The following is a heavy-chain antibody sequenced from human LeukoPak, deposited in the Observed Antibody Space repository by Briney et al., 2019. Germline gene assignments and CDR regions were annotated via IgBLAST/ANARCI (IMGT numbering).Heavy chain of an antibody. J-gene: IGHJ4*02. V-gene: IGHV3-21*01. CDR1: GFTFSSYS. Sequence: GGSLRLSCAASGFTFSSYSMNWVRQAPGKGLEWVSSISSNSSYIYYADSVKGRFTISRDNAKNSLYLQMNSLRAEDTAVYYCARARLGLPLDYWGQGTLVTVSS. CDR3: ARARLGLPLDY. CDR2: ISSNSSYI. D-gene: IGHD7-27*01.